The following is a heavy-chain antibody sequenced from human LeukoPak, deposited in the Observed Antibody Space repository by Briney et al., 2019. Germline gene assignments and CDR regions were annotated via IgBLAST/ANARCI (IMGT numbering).Heavy chain of an antibody. CDR1: GYTFTGYY. V-gene: IGHV1-2*02. J-gene: IGHJ4*02. Sequence: ASVKVSCKASGYTFTGYYMHWVRQAPGQGLEWMGWTNPNSGGTNYAQKLQGRVTMTTDTSTSTAYMELRSLRSDDTAVYYCARDIDPVETYCFDYWGQGTLVTVSS. CDR2: TNPNSGGT. D-gene: IGHD4-23*01. CDR3: ARDIDPVETYCFDY.